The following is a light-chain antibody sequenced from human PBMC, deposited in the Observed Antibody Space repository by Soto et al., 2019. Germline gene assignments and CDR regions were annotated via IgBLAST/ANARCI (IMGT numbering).Light chain of an antibody. CDR2: GAS. Sequence: EIVLTQSPGTLSLSPGEIATLSCSASQSVSSSYLAWYQQKPGQAPRLLIYGASSRATGIPDRFSGSGSGTDFTLTISRLEPEDFAVYYCQQYGSSPRTFGGGTKVDI. CDR3: QQYGSSPRT. CDR1: QSVSSSY. J-gene: IGKJ4*01. V-gene: IGKV3-20*01.